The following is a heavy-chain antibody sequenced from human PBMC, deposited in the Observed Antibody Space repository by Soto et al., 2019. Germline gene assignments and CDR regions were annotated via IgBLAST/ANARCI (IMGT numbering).Heavy chain of an antibody. Sequence: EVQLVESGGGLVQPGGSLRLSGAASGFTFSDHYMDWVRQAPGKGLEWVGRVKNKANSYTTEYAASVKGRCTISRDDSRDLLFLQMNSLKTDDTALYYCTRVHLGAPTRYFDYWGQGALVTVSS. CDR1: GFTFSDHY. CDR3: TRVHLGAPTRYFDY. J-gene: IGHJ4*02. D-gene: IGHD2-15*01. CDR2: VKNKANSYTT. V-gene: IGHV3-72*01.